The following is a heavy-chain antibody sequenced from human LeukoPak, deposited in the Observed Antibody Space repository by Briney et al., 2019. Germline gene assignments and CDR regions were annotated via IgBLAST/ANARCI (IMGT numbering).Heavy chain of an antibody. CDR1: GFTFSSYA. D-gene: IGHD4-23*01. V-gene: IGHV3-64*01. CDR2: ISSNGGST. J-gene: IGHJ4*02. Sequence: GGSLRLSCAASGFTFSSYAMHWVRQAPGKGLEYVSAISSNGGSTYYANSVKGRFTISRDNSKNTLYLQMGSLRAEDMAVYYCARDSYYGGNSRGGYWGQGTLVTVPS. CDR3: ARDSYYGGNSRGGY.